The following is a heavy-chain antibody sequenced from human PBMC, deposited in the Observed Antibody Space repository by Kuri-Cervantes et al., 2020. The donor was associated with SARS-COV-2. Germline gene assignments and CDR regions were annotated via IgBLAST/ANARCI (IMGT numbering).Heavy chain of an antibody. V-gene: IGHV3-21*01. D-gene: IGHD6-13*01. CDR3: ARDCSSPYKYYYYYYMDV. Sequence: GESLKISCAASGFTFSSYSTNWVRQAPGKGLEWVSSISSTSSYIYYADSVKGRFTISRDNAKNSLYLQMNSLRAEDTAVYYCARDCSSPYKYYYYYYMDVRGKGTTVTVSS. CDR2: ISSTSSYI. CDR1: GFTFSSYS. J-gene: IGHJ6*03.